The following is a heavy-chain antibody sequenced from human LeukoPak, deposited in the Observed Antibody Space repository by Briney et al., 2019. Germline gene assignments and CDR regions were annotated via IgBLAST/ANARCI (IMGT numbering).Heavy chain of an antibody. V-gene: IGHV1-69*04. CDR3: AREATMVRGVISGPVDI. J-gene: IGHJ3*02. CDR1: GGTFSSYA. Sequence: SVKVSCKASGGTFSSYAISWVRQAPGQGLEWMGRIIPILGIANYAQKFQGRVTITADKSTSAAYMELSSLRSEDTAVYYCAREATMVRGVISGPVDIWGQGTMVTVSS. D-gene: IGHD3-10*01. CDR2: IIPILGIA.